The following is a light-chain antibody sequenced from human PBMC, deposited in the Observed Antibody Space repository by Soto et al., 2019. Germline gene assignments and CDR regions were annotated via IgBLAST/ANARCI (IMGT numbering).Light chain of an antibody. Sequence: EIVLTQSPATLSLSPGERATLSCRASQSVSTYLAWYQQKPGQAPRLLIYDASQRATAIPARFRGSGSGTDFTLTISSLEPEDFAVYYFQQRSNWLGTFGQGTKVEIK. V-gene: IGKV3-11*01. CDR3: QQRSNWLGT. J-gene: IGKJ1*01. CDR2: DAS. CDR1: QSVSTY.